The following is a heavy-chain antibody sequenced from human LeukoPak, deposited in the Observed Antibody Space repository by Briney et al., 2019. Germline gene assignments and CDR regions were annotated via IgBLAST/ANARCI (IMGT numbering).Heavy chain of an antibody. CDR2: IYPGDSDT. CDR3: ARRYYGSGGGNWFDP. Sequence: GESLKISCQGSGYSFTSYWIGWVRQMPGKGLEWMGIIYPGDSDTRYSPSFQGQVTISADKSISTTYLQWSSLKASDTAMYYCARRYYGSGGGNWFDPWGQGTLVTVSS. CDR1: GYSFTSYW. V-gene: IGHV5-51*01. D-gene: IGHD3-10*01. J-gene: IGHJ5*02.